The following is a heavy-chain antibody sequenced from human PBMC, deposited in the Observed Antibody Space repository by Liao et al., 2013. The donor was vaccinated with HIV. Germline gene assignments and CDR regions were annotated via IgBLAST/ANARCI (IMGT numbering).Heavy chain of an antibody. J-gene: IGHJ6*03. CDR1: GGSFSGYY. V-gene: IGHV4-34*01. CDR3: ARGFGGLLWSAHPYYMDV. Sequence: QVQLQQWGAGLLKPSETLSLTCDVYGGSFSGYYWSWIRQPPGKGLEWIGEIYHSGTTTYNPSLKSRVTISADTPRNQFFLRLNSLTAADTAVYYCARGFGGLLWSAHPYYMDVWGKGTTVTVSS. CDR2: IYHSGTT. D-gene: IGHD3-10*01.